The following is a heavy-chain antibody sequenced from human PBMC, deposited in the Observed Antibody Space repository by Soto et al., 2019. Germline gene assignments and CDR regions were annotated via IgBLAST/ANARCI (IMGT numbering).Heavy chain of an antibody. Sequence: GESLKISCQGSGYRFTSYWIGWVRQMPGKGLEWMGIIHPDDSDTRYSPSFQGQVTISADKSISTAYLQWSSLKASDTAMYYCARQTGYSYGSDYYYGMDVWGQGNTVTVSS. V-gene: IGHV5-51*01. D-gene: IGHD5-18*01. CDR3: ARQTGYSYGSDYYYGMDV. CDR2: IHPDDSDT. CDR1: GYRFTSYW. J-gene: IGHJ6*02.